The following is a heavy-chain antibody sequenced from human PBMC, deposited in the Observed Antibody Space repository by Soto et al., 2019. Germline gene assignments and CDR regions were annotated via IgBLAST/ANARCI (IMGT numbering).Heavy chain of an antibody. CDR1: GYTFTSYY. D-gene: IGHD6-13*01. J-gene: IGHJ6*02. CDR2: INPSGGST. V-gene: IGHV1-46*01. Sequence: ASVKVSCKASGYTFTSYYMHWVRQAPGQGLEWMGIINPSGGSTSYAQKFQGRVTMTRDTSTSTVYMELSSLRSEDTAVYYCARDSLNSSSWPHYGMDFWGQGTTVTVSS. CDR3: ARDSLNSSSWPHYGMDF.